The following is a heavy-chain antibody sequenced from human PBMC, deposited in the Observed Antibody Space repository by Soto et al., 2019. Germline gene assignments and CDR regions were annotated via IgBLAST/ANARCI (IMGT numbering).Heavy chain of an antibody. J-gene: IGHJ5*01. D-gene: IGHD3-3*02. Sequence: PSETLSLTCTVSGDSISSPDYYWSWIRQAPGKGLELIGYVYYRGSIYYTPSFGSRVSISVDPSKNQFSLRLTSVTAADSAMYFCARVTFTPNWFDSWGQGILVTVSS. V-gene: IGHV4-30-4*01. CDR2: VYYRGSI. CDR3: ARVTFTPNWFDS. CDR1: GDSISSPDYY.